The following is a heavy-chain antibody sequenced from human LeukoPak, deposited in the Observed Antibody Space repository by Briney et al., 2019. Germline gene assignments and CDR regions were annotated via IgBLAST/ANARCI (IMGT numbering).Heavy chain of an antibody. D-gene: IGHD2-15*01. V-gene: IGHV4-34*01. CDR1: GYSVSSGYY. Sequence: SETLSLTCTVSGYSVSSGYYWSWIRQPPGKGLEWIGEINHSGSTNYNPSLKSRVTISVDTSKNQFSLKLSSVTAADTAVYYCARTRGYCSGGSCYPRYFDLWGRGTLVTVSS. CDR2: INHSGST. CDR3: ARTRGYCSGGSCYPRYFDL. J-gene: IGHJ2*01.